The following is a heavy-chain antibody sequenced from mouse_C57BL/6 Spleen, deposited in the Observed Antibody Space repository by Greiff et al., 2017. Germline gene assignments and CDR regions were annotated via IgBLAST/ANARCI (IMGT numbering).Heavy chain of an antibody. J-gene: IGHJ4*01. CDR2: IYTRDGST. CDR1: GYTFTSYD. CDR3: ARVPYYYGRSYAMDY. V-gene: IGHV1-85*01. Sequence: VQLQQSGPELVKPGASVKLSCKASGYTFTSYDINWVKQRPGQGLEWIGWIYTRDGSTKYNEKFKGKATLTVDTSSSTAYMDLHSLTSEDSAVYFCARVPYYYGRSYAMDYWGQGTSVTVSS. D-gene: IGHD1-1*01.